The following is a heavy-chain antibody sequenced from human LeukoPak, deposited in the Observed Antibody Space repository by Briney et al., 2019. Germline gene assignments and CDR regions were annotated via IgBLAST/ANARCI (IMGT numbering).Heavy chain of an antibody. D-gene: IGHD3-16*02. CDR3: ARVGGRYSPLGY. CDR2: IKQDGSEK. V-gene: IGHV3-7*01. Sequence: GGSLRLSCAASGFTSSSYWMSWVRQAPGKGLEWVANIKQDGSEKYYVDSVKGRFTISRDNDKNSLFLQMTSLRAEDTAVYYCARVGGRYSPLGYWGQGTLVTVSS. CDR1: GFTSSSYW. J-gene: IGHJ4*02.